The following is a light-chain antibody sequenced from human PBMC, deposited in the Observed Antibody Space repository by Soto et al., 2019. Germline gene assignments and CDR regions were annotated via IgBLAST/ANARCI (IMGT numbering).Light chain of an antibody. CDR1: QSISSW. Sequence: DIQMTQSPSTLSASVGDRVTITCRASQSISSWLAWYQQKPGKAPKLLIYDASSLESGVPSRFSGSGSGTEFTLTISSLQPDDFETYYCQQYNSYSETFGQGTKV. J-gene: IGKJ1*01. V-gene: IGKV1-5*01. CDR3: QQYNSYSET. CDR2: DAS.